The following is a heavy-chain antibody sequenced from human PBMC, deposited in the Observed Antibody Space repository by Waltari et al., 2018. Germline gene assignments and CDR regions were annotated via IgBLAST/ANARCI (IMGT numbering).Heavy chain of an antibody. CDR1: GDAMSTSDY. J-gene: IGHJ4*02. V-gene: IGHV4-4*02. CDR2: VRGDGKT. D-gene: IGHD1-1*01. CDR3: ARDRGRGLYLDT. Sequence: QLQLQESGPGLVKPSGTLSLICAVFGDAMSTSDYWGWVRQPPGKGLEWIGQVRGDGKTNYNPSFASRVTMSLDTSTYHFALKLTSATAADTALYYCARDRGRGLYLDTWGQGTLVTVSP.